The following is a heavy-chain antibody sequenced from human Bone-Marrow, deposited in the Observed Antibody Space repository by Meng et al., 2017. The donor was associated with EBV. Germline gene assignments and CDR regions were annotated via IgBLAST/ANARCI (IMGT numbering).Heavy chain of an antibody. CDR3: ARADCSSTSCYDSRGWFDP. J-gene: IGHJ5*02. Sequence: GQLEEPGPGLVKPSETLSLTCTGSGGSVSSGSYYWSWIRQPPGKGLEWIGYIHYSGSTNYNPSLKSRVTISVDTSKNQFSLKLSSVTAADTAVYYCARADCSSTSCYDSRGWFDPWGQGTLVTVSS. CDR2: IHYSGST. CDR1: GGSVSSGSYY. V-gene: IGHV4-61*01. D-gene: IGHD2-2*01.